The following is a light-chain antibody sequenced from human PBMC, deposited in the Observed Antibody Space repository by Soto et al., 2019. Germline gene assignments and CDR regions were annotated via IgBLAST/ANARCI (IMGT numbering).Light chain of an antibody. V-gene: IGKV3-15*01. CDR3: QQYNSWPWT. CDR1: RSVATN. CDR2: GAS. Sequence: MVMTQSPATLSVSPGERATLSCRASRSVATNLAWYQQTPGQAPRLLIYGASTRATALPPRFSASGSGTEFTLTISSLQSEDSAVYYCQQYNSWPWTFGQGTKVDIK. J-gene: IGKJ1*01.